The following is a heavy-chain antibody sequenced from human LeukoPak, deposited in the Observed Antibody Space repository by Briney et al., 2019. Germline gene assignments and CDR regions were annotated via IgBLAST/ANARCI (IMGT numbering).Heavy chain of an antibody. CDR2: IAGSDTRT. D-gene: IGHD3-22*01. J-gene: IGHJ4*02. CDR1: GFAFSAYE. Sequence: GGSLRLSCAASGFAFSAYEMNWVRQAPGKGQEWVSYIAGSDTRTYYADSVKGRFTIFRDNTKNSLYLQMNSLRAEDTGLYYCTTLGYHLDSWGQGTLVTVSS. CDR3: TTLGYHLDS. V-gene: IGHV3-48*03.